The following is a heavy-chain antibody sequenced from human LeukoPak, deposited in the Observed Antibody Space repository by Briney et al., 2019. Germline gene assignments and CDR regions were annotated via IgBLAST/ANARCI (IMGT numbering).Heavy chain of an antibody. CDR2: MNPNSGNT. D-gene: IGHD1-26*01. CDR3: ARGPWSGSYYNYFDY. CDR1: GYTLTSYD. V-gene: IGHV1-8*03. J-gene: IGHJ4*02. Sequence: GASVKVSCKASGYTLTSYDINWVRQATGQGLEWMGWMNPNSGNTGYAQKFQGRVTITRNTSISTAYMELSSLRSEDTAVYYCARGPWSGSYYNYFDYWGQGTLVTVSS.